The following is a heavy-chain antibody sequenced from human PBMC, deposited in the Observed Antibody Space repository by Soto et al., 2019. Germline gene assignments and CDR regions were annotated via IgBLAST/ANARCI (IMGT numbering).Heavy chain of an antibody. CDR1: GFTISSYA. Sequence: GGSMRLSYAASGFTISSYAMSWIRQTPGKGLEWVSAISGSGGSTYYADSVKGRFTISRDNSKNTLYLQMNSLRAEDTAVYYCEKKLKYRTSSIMGYWGRETLVPCSS. CDR3: EKKLKYRTSSIMGY. CDR2: ISGSGGST. D-gene: IGHD6-6*01. J-gene: IGHJ4*02. V-gene: IGHV3-23*01.